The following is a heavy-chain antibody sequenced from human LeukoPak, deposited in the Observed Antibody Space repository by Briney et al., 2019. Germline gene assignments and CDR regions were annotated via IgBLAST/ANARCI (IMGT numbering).Heavy chain of an antibody. J-gene: IGHJ4*02. D-gene: IGHD1-26*01. CDR3: ARDIGSSYYNFDY. CDR2: INLSGDRT. V-gene: IGHV1-46*01. CDR1: GYTFTSYY. Sequence: ASVKVSCKASGYTFTSYYLHWVRQAPGQGLEWMGTINLSGDRTSYAQKIQGRVTMTRDTSTSTVYMELSSLTSEDTAVYYCARDIGSSYYNFDYWGQGTLVTVSS.